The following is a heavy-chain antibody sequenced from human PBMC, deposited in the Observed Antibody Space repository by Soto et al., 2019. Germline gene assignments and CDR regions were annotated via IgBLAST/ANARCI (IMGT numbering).Heavy chain of an antibody. CDR3: TRLIYDSRLNYFYFDL. CDR2: VFHSGDT. Sequence: QVHLQESGPGLVKPSGTLSLTCVVSGGSISGRNWWSWVRQAPGKGLEWIGEVFHSGDTTYSPSLRSRFSISVDKSKNQFSLNLNSVTAADTAVYYCTRLIYDSRLNYFYFDLWGQGALVTVSS. V-gene: IGHV4-4*02. J-gene: IGHJ4*02. CDR1: GGSISGRNW. D-gene: IGHD3-22*01.